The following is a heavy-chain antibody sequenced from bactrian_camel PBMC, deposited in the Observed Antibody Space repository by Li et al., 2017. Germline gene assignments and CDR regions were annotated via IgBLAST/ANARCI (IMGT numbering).Heavy chain of an antibody. CDR1: RDTWRRFP. CDR2: IFSGGPYT. Sequence: HVQLVESGGGSVQAGGSLKLSCLVPRDTWRRFPNLCLAWFRQTPGQEREGVAAIFSGGPYTYYADWVKGRFTMSQDADKNMLYLQMNNLKPEDTGMYYCAAEGYDGSCRVGGQFDYWGQGTQVTVS. CDR3: AAEGYDGSCRVGGQFDY. D-gene: IGHD6*01. J-gene: IGHJ4*01. V-gene: IGHV3S1*01.